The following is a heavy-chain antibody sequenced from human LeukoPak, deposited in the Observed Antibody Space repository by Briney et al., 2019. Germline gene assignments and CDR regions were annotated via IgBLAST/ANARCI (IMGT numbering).Heavy chain of an antibody. D-gene: IGHD1-26*01. V-gene: IGHV4-59*02. CDR1: GGSDSSYY. CDR2: IYDSGST. J-gene: IGHJ3*02. Sequence: PSETLSLTCTVSGGSDSSYYWSWIRQPPGKGLEWIGYIYDSGSTNYNPSLKSRVTISVDTSKNQFSLKLSSVTAADTAVYYCASQRSGSYWGDAFDIWGQGTVVTVSS. CDR3: ASQRSGSYWGDAFDI.